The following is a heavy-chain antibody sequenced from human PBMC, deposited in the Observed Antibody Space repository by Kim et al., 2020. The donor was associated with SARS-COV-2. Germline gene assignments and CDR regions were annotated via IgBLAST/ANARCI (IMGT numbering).Heavy chain of an antibody. J-gene: IGHJ4*02. D-gene: IGHD3-22*01. CDR3: TSKYYYDSSDYYYADW. CDR1: GYSISSGYY. CDR2: IYHSGST. V-gene: IGHV4-38-2*02. Sequence: SETLSLTCTVSGYSISSGYYWGWIRQPPGKGLEWTGSIYHSGSTYYNPSLKSRVTISIVTSKNPFSLRLTSVTAADTAVYYCTSKYYYDSSDYYYADWWGQRTLVTASS.